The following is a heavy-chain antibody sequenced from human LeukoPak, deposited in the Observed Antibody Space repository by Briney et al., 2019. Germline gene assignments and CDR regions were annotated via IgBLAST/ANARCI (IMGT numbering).Heavy chain of an antibody. Sequence: PGGSLRLSCAASGFTFSSYWMSWVRQAPGKGLEWVANIKQDGSEKYYVDSVKGRFTISRDNAENSSYLQMNSLRAEDTAVYYCARERGWPLHYFDYWGQGTLVTVSS. CDR3: ARERGWPLHYFDY. CDR2: IKQDGSEK. V-gene: IGHV3-7*04. CDR1: GFTFSSYW. J-gene: IGHJ4*02. D-gene: IGHD5-24*01.